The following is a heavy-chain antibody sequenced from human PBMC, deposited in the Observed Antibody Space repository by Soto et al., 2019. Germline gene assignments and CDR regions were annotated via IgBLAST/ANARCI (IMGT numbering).Heavy chain of an antibody. CDR2: IWYDGSNK. J-gene: IGHJ4*02. V-gene: IGHV3-33*01. D-gene: IGHD6-19*01. CDR3: ARDSHVGSGWQLTADY. Sequence: GGSLRPSCAASGFTFSSYGMHWVRQAPGKGLEWVAVIWYDGSNKYYAESVKGRFTISRDNSKNTLYLQMNNLRAEDTAVYYCARDSHVGSGWQLTADYWGQGTLVTVSS. CDR1: GFTFSSYG.